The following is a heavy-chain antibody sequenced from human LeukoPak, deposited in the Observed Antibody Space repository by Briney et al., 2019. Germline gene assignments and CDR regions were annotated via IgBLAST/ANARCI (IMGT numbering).Heavy chain of an antibody. V-gene: IGHV3-23*01. CDR1: GFTFTRNA. J-gene: IGHJ4*02. Sequence: GGSLRRSCAASGFTFTRNAMAWVRQAPGKGLEWVSAIDGSGGTTFYADSVKGRVTISRVQSTNTVYLQMNSLRADDTAVYYCAKAHCSSTSCSRADNWGQGTLVTVSS. D-gene: IGHD2-2*01. CDR3: AKAHCSSTSCSRADN. CDR2: IDGSGGTT.